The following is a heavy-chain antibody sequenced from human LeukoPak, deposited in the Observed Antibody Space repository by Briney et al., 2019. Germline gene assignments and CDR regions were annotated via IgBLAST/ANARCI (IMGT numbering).Heavy chain of an antibody. CDR2: IIPILGIA. D-gene: IGHD2-2*01. V-gene: IGHV1-69*02. CDR1: GGTFSSYT. CDR3: ARGQGYCSSTSCLGHHLGHYYGMDV. Sequence: SVKVSCKASGGTFSSYTISWVRQAPGQGLEWMGRIIPILGIANYAQKFQGRVTITADNSTSTAYMELSSLRSEDTAVYYCARGQGYCSSTSCLGHHLGHYYGMDVWGQGTTVTVSS. J-gene: IGHJ6*02.